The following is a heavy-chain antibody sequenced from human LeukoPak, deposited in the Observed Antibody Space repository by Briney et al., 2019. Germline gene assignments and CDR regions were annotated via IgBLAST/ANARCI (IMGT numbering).Heavy chain of an antibody. CDR1: GFSFSSYS. CDR2: LSSTSSDK. Sequence: GGSLRLSCAASGFSFSSYSMNWVRQAPGKGLEWVSSLSSTSSDKRYAESVTGRFTISRDNPKNSVFLKMNSLRVEDTAVYYCARQGVSYINPNRGWFDPWGQGSLVIVSS. CDR3: ARQGVSYINPNRGWFDP. J-gene: IGHJ5*02. D-gene: IGHD5/OR15-5a*01. V-gene: IGHV3-21*06.